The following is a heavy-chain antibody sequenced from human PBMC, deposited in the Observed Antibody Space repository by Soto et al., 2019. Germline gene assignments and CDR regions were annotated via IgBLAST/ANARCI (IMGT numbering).Heavy chain of an antibody. J-gene: IGHJ6*02. CDR3: ARGQYTGMDV. CDR1: GYSFTGYY. V-gene: IGHV1-2*04. CDR2: INPNSGGT. D-gene: IGHD2-2*02. Sequence: SAKVCCEACGYSFTGYYMHWVRQAPGQGLEWMGWINPNSGGTNYAQKFQGWVTMTRDTSISTAYMELSRLRSDDTAVYYCARGQYTGMDVWGQGTTVTVSS.